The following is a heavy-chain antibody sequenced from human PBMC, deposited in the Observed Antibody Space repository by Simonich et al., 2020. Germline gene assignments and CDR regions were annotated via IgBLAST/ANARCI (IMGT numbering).Heavy chain of an antibody. D-gene: IGHD6-6*01. V-gene: IGHV3-48*03. CDR3: ARDFRLQLVEIGTYYYYGMDV. Sequence: EVQLVESGGGLVQPGGSLRLSCAASGFTFSSYEMNWVRQAPGKGLEWVSYISSSGSTIYYANSVKGRFTISRDNAKISLYLQMNSLRAEDTAVYYCARDFRLQLVEIGTYYYYGMDVWGQGTTVTVSS. CDR2: ISSSGSTI. CDR1: GFTFSSYE. J-gene: IGHJ6*02.